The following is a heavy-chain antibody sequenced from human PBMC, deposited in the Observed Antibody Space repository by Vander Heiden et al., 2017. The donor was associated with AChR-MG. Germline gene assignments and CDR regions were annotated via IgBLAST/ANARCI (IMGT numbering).Heavy chain of an antibody. CDR2: VYHGGST. J-gene: IGHJ3*02. CDR1: GYSIKIGFY. V-gene: IGHV4-38-2*01. Sequence: QVQLHESRPGLVKPPETLSPICAVSGYSIKIGFYWGWPRQPPGQGQEGMGSVYHGGSTYYNPSLKSRVTISGDMSKNQFSLNLTSVAAADTAVYYCARVRYCGGDCPHDGFDIWGQGTMVTISS. D-gene: IGHD2-21*01. CDR3: ARVRYCGGDCPHDGFDI.